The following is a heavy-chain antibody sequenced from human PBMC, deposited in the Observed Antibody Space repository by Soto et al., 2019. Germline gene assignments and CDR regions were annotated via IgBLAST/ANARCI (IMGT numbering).Heavy chain of an antibody. D-gene: IGHD1-20*01. Sequence: GVSLRISCAASGFTFSSYAMHWVRQAPGKGLEWVAVISYDGSNKYYADSVKGRFTISRDNSKNTLYLQMNSLRAEDTAVYYCARTYIITGTTGGMDVWGQGTTVTVSS. CDR1: GFTFSSYA. V-gene: IGHV3-30-3*01. J-gene: IGHJ6*02. CDR2: ISYDGSNK. CDR3: ARTYIITGTTGGMDV.